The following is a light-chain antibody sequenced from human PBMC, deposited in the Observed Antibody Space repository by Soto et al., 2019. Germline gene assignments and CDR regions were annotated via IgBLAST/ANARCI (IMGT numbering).Light chain of an antibody. CDR3: SSYTSSSTLV. Sequence: QSALTQPASVSGSPGQSITISCTGTSSDVGGYHYVSWYQQHPGKAPKLMIYDVSNRPSGVSNRFSGSTSGNTASPTISVLQAEDEADYYCSSYTSSSTLVFGGGTKLTVL. CDR1: SSDVGGYHY. J-gene: IGLJ2*01. V-gene: IGLV2-14*01. CDR2: DVS.